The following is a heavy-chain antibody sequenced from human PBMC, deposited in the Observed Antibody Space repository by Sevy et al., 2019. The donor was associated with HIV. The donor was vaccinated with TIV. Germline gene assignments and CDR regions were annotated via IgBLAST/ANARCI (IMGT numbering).Heavy chain of an antibody. D-gene: IGHD3-16*02. V-gene: IGHV3-66*02. CDR2: IDTDGST. CDR1: GFTVSSNY. CDR3: ARDPGDLSLGLGAFDV. J-gene: IGHJ3*01. Sequence: EGSLRLSCAAAGFTVSSNYMNWVRQAPGKALEWVSIIDTDGSTYYADSVKGRFIIFRDNSKNTLYLQMSRLRTNDTAVYFCARDPGDLSLGLGAFDVWGQGTVVTVSS.